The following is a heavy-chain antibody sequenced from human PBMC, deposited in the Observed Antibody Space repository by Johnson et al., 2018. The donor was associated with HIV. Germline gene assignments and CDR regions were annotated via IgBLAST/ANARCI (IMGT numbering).Heavy chain of an antibody. CDR2: INCSGGST. D-gene: IGHD5-18*01. CDR3: AKERAYIRTFDI. J-gene: IGHJ3*02. CDR1: GFTVSSNY. V-gene: IGHV3-20*04. Sequence: VQLVESGGGLVQPGGSLRLSCAASGFTVSSNYMSWVRQAPGKGLEWVSGINCSGGSTGYGDSVKGRFTISRDNAKNSLSLQMNSLRVEDTAVYYCAKERAYIRTFDIWGQGTLVTVSS.